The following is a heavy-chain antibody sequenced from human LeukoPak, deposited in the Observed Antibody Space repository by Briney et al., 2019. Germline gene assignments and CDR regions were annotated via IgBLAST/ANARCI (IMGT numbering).Heavy chain of an antibody. J-gene: IGHJ4*02. CDR3: ATDNYYGSGSYYRFDY. CDR2: FDPEDGET. Sequence: EASVKVSCKVSGYTLTELSMHWVRQAPGEGLEWMGGFDPEDGETIYAQKFQGRVTMTEDTSTDTAYMELSSLRSEDTAVYYCATDNYYGSGSYYRFDYWGQGTLVTVSS. V-gene: IGHV1-24*01. CDR1: GYTLTELS. D-gene: IGHD3-10*01.